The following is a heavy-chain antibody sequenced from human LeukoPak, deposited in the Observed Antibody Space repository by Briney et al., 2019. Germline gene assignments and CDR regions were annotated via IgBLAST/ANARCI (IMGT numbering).Heavy chain of an antibody. V-gene: IGHV4-31*03. Sequence: SETLSLTCTVSGGSLSSGGYYWSWIRQHPGKGLEWIGYIYYSGSTYYNPSLKSRVTISVDTSKNQFSLKLSSVTAADTAVYYCARSAPSLAYCGGDCYPDAFDIWGQGTMVTVSS. D-gene: IGHD2-21*02. J-gene: IGHJ3*02. CDR2: IYYSGST. CDR3: ARSAPSLAYCGGDCYPDAFDI. CDR1: GGSLSSGGYY.